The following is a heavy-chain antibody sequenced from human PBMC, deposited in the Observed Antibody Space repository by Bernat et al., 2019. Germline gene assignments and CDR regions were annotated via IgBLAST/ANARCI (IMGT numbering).Heavy chain of an antibody. CDR3: ASLHYDFWIGYWSEGADY. CDR2: ISYDGSNK. CDR1: GFTFSSYA. J-gene: IGHJ4*02. Sequence: QVQLVESGGGVVQPGRSLRLSCAASGFTFSSYAMHWVRQAPGKGLEWVAVISYDGSNKYYADSVKGRFTISRDNSKNTLYLQMNSLRAEDTAVYYCASLHYDFWIGYWSEGADYWGQGTLVTVSS. V-gene: IGHV3-30*01. D-gene: IGHD3-3*01.